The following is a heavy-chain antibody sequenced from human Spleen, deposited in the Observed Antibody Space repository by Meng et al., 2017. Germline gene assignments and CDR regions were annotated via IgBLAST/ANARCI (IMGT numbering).Heavy chain of an antibody. CDR2: ISYDGNNK. CDR3: ARDQIRLTFGIDS. V-gene: IGHV3-30*04. CDR1: EFSFSTYT. Sequence: GESLKISCAASEFSFSTYTMHWVRQAPGKGLEWVAIISYDGNNKYYAASVKGRFTISRDNAKNSMYLQMNSLRAEDTAFYYCARDQIRLTFGIDSWGQGTLVTVSS. J-gene: IGHJ4*02. D-gene: IGHD3-16*01.